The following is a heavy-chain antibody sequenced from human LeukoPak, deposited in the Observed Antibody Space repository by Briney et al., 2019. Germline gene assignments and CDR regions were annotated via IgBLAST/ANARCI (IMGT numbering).Heavy chain of an antibody. CDR2: IIPIFGTA. CDR1: GGTFISYA. V-gene: IGHV1-69*06. Sequence: ASVKVSCKASGGTFISYAISWVRQAPGQGLEWMGGIIPIFGTANYAQKFQGRVTMTEDTSTDTAYMELSSLRSEDTAVYYCVTNYYDSSGFDDWGQGTLVTVSS. J-gene: IGHJ4*02. CDR3: VTNYYDSSGFDD. D-gene: IGHD3-22*01.